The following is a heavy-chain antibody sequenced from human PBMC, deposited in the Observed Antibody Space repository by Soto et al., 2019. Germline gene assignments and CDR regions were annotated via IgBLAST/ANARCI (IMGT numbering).Heavy chain of an antibody. CDR3: VKDKGAAAGFDY. J-gene: IGHJ4*02. D-gene: IGHD6-13*01. V-gene: IGHV3-30*18. Sequence: QVHLVESGGGVVQPGRSLRLSCAASGFTFSNNGMHWVRQAPGKGLEWTGVISYEGREKYYAGSVKGRFTISRDNTKNTLYLQMDTLRAEDTAIYYCVKDKGAAAGFDYWGQGILVTVSS. CDR2: ISYEGREK. CDR1: GFTFSNNG.